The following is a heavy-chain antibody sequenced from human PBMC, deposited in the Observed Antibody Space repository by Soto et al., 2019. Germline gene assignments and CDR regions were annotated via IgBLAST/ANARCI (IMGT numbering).Heavy chain of an antibody. J-gene: IGHJ5*02. CDR1: GYTFTSYA. CDR2: INTNTGNP. V-gene: IGHV7-4-1*01. Sequence: ASVKVSCKASGYTFTSYAMNWVRQAPGQGLEWMGWINTNTGNPTYAQGFTGRFVFSLDTSVSTAYLQICSLKAEDTAVYYCARGGSITIFGVVIRPGNWFDPWGQGTMVTVSS. D-gene: IGHD3-3*01. CDR3: ARGGSITIFGVVIRPGNWFDP.